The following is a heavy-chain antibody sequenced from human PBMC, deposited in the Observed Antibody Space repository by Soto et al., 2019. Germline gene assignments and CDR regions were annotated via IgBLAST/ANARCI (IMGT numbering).Heavy chain of an antibody. Sequence: QVQLQESGPGLVKPSETLSLTCTVSGGSVSSSSYYWSLIRQPPGKGLEGIGYIYYSGSTNYNPSLKSRVTISVDTSKNQFSLKLSSVTAADTAVYYCARGEQQLVFDYWGQGTLVTVSS. CDR2: IYYSGST. J-gene: IGHJ4*02. CDR3: ARGEQQLVFDY. D-gene: IGHD6-13*01. V-gene: IGHV4-61*01. CDR1: GGSVSSSSYY.